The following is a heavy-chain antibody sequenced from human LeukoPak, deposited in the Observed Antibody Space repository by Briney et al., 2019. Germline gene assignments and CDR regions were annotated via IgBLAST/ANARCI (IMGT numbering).Heavy chain of an antibody. Sequence: SETLSLTCTVSGGSIRSYYWSWIRQPAGKGLEWLGRIYTSGSTNYNPSLNSQVTMSIDTSKNQFSLRLRSVTAADTAVYYCASLTTAEAFDIWGQGTMVTVSS. CDR3: ASLTTAEAFDI. V-gene: IGHV4-4*07. D-gene: IGHD3-22*01. CDR2: IYTSGST. J-gene: IGHJ3*02. CDR1: GGSIRSYY.